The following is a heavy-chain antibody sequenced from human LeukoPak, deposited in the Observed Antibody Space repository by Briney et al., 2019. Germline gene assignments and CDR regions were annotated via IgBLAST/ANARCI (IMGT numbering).Heavy chain of an antibody. CDR2: IAVGSGNT. Sequence: ASVKVSCKASGFTFTSSAIQWVRQARGQRLEWIGWIAVGSGNTDYAQKLQERVTITRDMSTTTAYMELSSLRSEDTAMYYCAASTYKWNYVFDYWGQGTLVTVSS. CDR3: AASTYKWNYVFDY. V-gene: IGHV1-58*02. CDR1: GFTFTSSA. J-gene: IGHJ4*02. D-gene: IGHD1-7*01.